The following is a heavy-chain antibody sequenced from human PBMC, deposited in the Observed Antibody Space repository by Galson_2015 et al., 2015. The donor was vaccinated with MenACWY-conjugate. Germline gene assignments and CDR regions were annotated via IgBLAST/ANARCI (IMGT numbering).Heavy chain of an antibody. J-gene: IGHJ4*02. CDR1: GFNFSNYS. CDR3: ARVVPSAMIHGFDY. CDR2: ISTSSTNI. Sequence: SLRLSCAASGFNFSNYSMNWVRQAPRKGLEWVSSISTSSTNIYYADSVKGRFTISRDNAKNSVYLQMNSLRAEDTAVYFCARVVPSAMIHGFDYWGQGTLVTVSS. D-gene: IGHD2-2*01. V-gene: IGHV3-21*01.